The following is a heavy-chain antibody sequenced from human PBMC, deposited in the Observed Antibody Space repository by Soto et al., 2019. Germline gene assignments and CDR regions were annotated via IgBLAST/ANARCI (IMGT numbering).Heavy chain of an antibody. J-gene: IGHJ4*02. V-gene: IGHV3-23*01. CDR3: AKEEYSRGYYYYFDY. CDR2: ISGSGGST. D-gene: IGHD3-16*01. CDR1: GFTFSSDA. Sequence: GSLRLSCAASGFTFSSDAMSWVRQAPGKGLEWVSAISGSGGSTYYADSVKGRFTISRDNSKNTLYLQMNSLRAEDTAVYYCAKEEYSRGYYYYFDYWGQGTLVTVPS.